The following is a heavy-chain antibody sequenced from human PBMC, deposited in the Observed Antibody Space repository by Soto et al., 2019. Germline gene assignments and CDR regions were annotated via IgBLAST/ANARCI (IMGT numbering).Heavy chain of an antibody. CDR1: GDSVSSNSAA. CDR2: TYYRSRWYN. V-gene: IGHV6-1*01. J-gene: IGHJ6*03. CDR3: AGTTSHQWYYMDV. D-gene: IGHD1-7*01. Sequence: PSQTLSLTCAISGDSVSSNSAAWNWIRLSPSRGLEWLARTYYRSRWYNDYAVSVRSRITVNPDTSKNQFSLQLTSVTPEDTAVYYCAGTTSHQWYYMDVWGKGTTVTRLL.